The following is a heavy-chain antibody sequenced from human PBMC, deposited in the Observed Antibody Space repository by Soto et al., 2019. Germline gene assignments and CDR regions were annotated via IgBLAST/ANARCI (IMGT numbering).Heavy chain of an antibody. CDR3: AREGVKSRNFDY. CDR1: GGSISSYY. Sequence: SETLSLTCTVSGGSISSYYWSWIRQPPGKGLEWIGYIYYSGSTNYNPSLKSRVTISVDTSKNQFSLKLSSVTAADTAVYYCAREGVKSRNFDYWGQGTLVTVSS. J-gene: IGHJ4*02. CDR2: IYYSGST. D-gene: IGHD2-2*01. V-gene: IGHV4-59*01.